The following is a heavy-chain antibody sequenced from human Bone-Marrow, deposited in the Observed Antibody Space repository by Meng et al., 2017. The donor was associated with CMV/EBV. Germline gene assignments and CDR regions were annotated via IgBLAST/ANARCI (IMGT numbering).Heavy chain of an antibody. CDR2: ISAYNGNT. J-gene: IGHJ6*02. Sequence: ASVKVSCKASGYTFTSYGISWVRQAPGQGLEVMGWISAYNGNTNYAQKLQGRVTMTTDTSTSTAYMELRSLRSDDTAVYYCARGGHDFWSGYTPYYYYGMDVWGQGTTVTVSS. V-gene: IGHV1-18*01. CDR1: GYTFTSYG. CDR3: ARGGHDFWSGYTPYYYYGMDV. D-gene: IGHD3-3*01.